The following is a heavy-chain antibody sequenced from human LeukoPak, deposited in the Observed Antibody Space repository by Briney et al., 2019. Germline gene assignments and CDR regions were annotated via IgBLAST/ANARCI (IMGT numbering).Heavy chain of an antibody. CDR3: ARHLGGYSYGYYYYGMDV. D-gene: IGHD5-18*01. V-gene: IGHV4-59*08. CDR2: IYYSGST. Sequence: PSETLSLTCTVSGGSLSSYYWSWIRQPPGKGLEWIGYIYYSGSTNYNPSLKSRVTISVDTSKNQFSLKLSSVTAADTAVYYCARHLGGYSYGYYYYGMDVWGQGTTVTVSS. CDR1: GGSLSSYY. J-gene: IGHJ6*02.